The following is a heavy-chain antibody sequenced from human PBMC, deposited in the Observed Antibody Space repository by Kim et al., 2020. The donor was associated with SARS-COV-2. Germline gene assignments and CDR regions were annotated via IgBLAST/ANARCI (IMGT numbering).Heavy chain of an antibody. J-gene: IGHJ3*02. V-gene: IGHV3-33*01. CDR3: ARGSRGDYSAFDI. D-gene: IGHD4-17*01. Sequence: YSNSVKGRFTISRDNSKNTLYLQMNSMRAEDTAVYYCARGSRGDYSAFDIWGQGTMVTVSS.